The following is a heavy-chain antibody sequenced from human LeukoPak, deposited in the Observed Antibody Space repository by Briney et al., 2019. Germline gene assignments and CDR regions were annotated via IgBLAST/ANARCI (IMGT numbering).Heavy chain of an antibody. V-gene: IGHV4-4*07. D-gene: IGHD7-27*01. CDR2: IYTSGST. J-gene: IGHJ6*03. Sequence: SETLSLTCTVSGGSISSYYWSWIRQPAGKGLEWIGRIYTSGSTNYNPSLKSRVTMSVDTSKNQFSLKLRSVTTADTAVYYCARGYNWGSPTRNFYYLDVWGKGTTVTVSS. CDR3: ARGYNWGSPTRNFYYLDV. CDR1: GGSISSYY.